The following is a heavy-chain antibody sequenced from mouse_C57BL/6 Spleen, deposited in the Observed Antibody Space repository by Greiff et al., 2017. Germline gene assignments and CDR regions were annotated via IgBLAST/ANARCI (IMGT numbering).Heavy chain of an antibody. CDR3: APKTAQATLAMDY. D-gene: IGHD3-2*02. V-gene: IGHV14-2*01. CDR2: IDPEDGET. CDR1: GFNIKDYY. Sequence: EVQRVESGAELVKPGASVKLSCTASGFNIKDYYMHWVKQRTEQGLEWIGRIDPEDGETKYAPKFQGKATITADTSSNTAYLQLSSLTSEDTAVYYCAPKTAQATLAMDYWGQGTSVTVSS. J-gene: IGHJ4*01.